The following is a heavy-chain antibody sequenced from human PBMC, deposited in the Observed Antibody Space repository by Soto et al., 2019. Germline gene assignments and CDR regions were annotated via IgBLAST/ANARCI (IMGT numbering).Heavy chain of an antibody. V-gene: IGHV4-39*01. Sequence: QLQLQESGPGLVKPSGTLSLTCTVSGGSISSSSYYWGWIRQTPGKGLEWIGSIYYSGSTYYNPSLKSRVTISVDTSKNQFSLKLSSVTAADTAVYYCARLGGDDYGDYVVDYWGQGTLVTVSS. CDR2: IYYSGST. CDR1: GGSISSSSYY. CDR3: ARLGGDDYGDYVVDY. J-gene: IGHJ4*02. D-gene: IGHD4-17*01.